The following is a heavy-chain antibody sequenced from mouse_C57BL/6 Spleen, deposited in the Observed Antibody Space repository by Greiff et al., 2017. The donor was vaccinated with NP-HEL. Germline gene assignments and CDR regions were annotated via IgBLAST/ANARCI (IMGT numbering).Heavy chain of an antibody. CDR1: GYAFSSSW. CDR3: ARGYYGSSYVRAMDY. D-gene: IGHD1-1*01. Sequence: VKLQESGPELVKPGASVKISCKASGYAFSSSWMNWVKQRPGKGLEWIGRIYPGDGDTNYNGKFKGKATLTADKSSSTAYMQLSSLTSEDSAVYFCARGYYGSSYVRAMDYWGQGTSVTVSS. V-gene: IGHV1-82*01. J-gene: IGHJ4*01. CDR2: IYPGDGDT.